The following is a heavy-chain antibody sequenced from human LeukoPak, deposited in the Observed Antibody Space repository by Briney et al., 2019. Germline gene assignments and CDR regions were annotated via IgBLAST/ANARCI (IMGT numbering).Heavy chain of an antibody. CDR2: ISGSGGST. D-gene: IGHD6-6*01. J-gene: IGHJ5*02. CDR3: AKGGIRIAARRTPNWFDP. Sequence: GGFLRLSCAASGFTFTSYAMSWVRQAPGKGVEWVSAISGSGGSTYYADSVKGRFTISRDNSKNTLYLQMNSLRAEDTAVYYCAKGGIRIAARRTPNWFDPWGQGTLVTVSS. CDR1: GFTFTSYA. V-gene: IGHV3-23*01.